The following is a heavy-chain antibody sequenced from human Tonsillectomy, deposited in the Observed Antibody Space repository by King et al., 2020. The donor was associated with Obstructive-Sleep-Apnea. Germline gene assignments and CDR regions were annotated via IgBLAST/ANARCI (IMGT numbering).Heavy chain of an antibody. CDR3: AKDRLISYDFWSGVGMDV. D-gene: IGHD3-3*01. J-gene: IGHJ6*02. V-gene: IGHV3-23*04. CDR2: ISGRGGST. CDR1: ELTFNNYA. Sequence: VQLVESGGGSVQPGGSLRLSCAASELTFNNYAMSCVRQAPGKVFAWGSTISGRGGSTSYADSVKGRFTISRDNSKNTLYLQMNSLRAEDTAVYYCAKDRLISYDFWSGVGMDVWGQGTTVTVSS.